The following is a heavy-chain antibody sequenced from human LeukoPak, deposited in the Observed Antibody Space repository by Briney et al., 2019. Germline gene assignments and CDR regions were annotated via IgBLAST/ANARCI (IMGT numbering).Heavy chain of an antibody. CDR3: ARVLRIAPAGTAFDI. Sequence: ASVNVSCTASGYPFTGYYLHGVRQAPGHGLEWMGWINPNSGGTYYAPKFQGRVTMTRDTSISTAYMDLSRLRSDDTAVYYCARVLRIAPAGTAFDIWGQGTMVTVSS. J-gene: IGHJ3*02. CDR2: INPNSGGT. CDR1: GYPFTGYY. V-gene: IGHV1-2*02. D-gene: IGHD6-13*01.